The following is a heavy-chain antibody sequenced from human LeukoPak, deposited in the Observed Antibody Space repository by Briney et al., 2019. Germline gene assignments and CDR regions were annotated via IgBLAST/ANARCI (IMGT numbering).Heavy chain of an antibody. CDR3: VRGVGVSRFNYLDS. CDR2: ISYDGSNK. CDR1: GFTFSRYA. V-gene: IGHV3-30-3*01. D-gene: IGHD6-13*01. J-gene: IGHJ4*02. Sequence: GGSLRLSCAASGFTFSRYAMHRVRQAPGKGLEWVAVISYDGSNKYYADSVKGRFTISRDSSKNTLYLQMNSLRDDDTAVYYCVRGVGVSRFNYLDSWGQGTLVIVSS.